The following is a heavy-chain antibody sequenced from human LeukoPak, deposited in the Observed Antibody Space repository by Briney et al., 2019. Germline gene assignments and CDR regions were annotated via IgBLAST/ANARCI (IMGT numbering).Heavy chain of an antibody. CDR1: GFTFSSYS. J-gene: IGHJ6*02. D-gene: IGHD5-18*01. CDR3: ARSQDSYNYYYGMDV. V-gene: IGHV3-21*01. Sequence: PGGSLRLSCAASGFTFSSYSMNWVRQAPGKGLEWVSSISSSSSYIYYADSVKGRFSISRDNAKNSLYLQMNSLRAEDTAVYYCARSQDSYNYYYGMDVWGQGTTVTVSS. CDR2: ISSSSSYI.